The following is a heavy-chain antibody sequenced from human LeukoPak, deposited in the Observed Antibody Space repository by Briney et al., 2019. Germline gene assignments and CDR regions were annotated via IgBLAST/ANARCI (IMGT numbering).Heavy chain of an antibody. D-gene: IGHD1-7*01. CDR1: GFTFGDYA. Sequence: GGSLRLSCTASGFTFGDYAMSWFRQAPGKGLEWVGFIRSKAYGGTTEYAASVKGRFTISRDDSKSIAYLQMNSLKTEDTAVYYCTSRNWNYPHYFDYWGQETLVTVSS. J-gene: IGHJ4*02. CDR3: TSRNWNYPHYFDY. CDR2: IRSKAYGGTT. V-gene: IGHV3-49*03.